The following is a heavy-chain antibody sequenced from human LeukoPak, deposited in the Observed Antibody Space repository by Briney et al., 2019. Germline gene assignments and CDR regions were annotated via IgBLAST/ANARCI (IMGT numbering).Heavy chain of an antibody. CDR3: ARVDLLRYPWVADY. V-gene: IGHV4-30-2*01. Sequence: PSQTLSLTCAVSGGSISSGGYSWSWIRQPPGKGLEWIGEINHSGSTNYNPSLKSRVTISVDTSKNQFSLKLSSVTAADTAVYYCARVDLLRYPWVADYWGQGTLVTVSS. D-gene: IGHD3-9*01. J-gene: IGHJ4*02. CDR2: INHSGST. CDR1: GGSISSGGYS.